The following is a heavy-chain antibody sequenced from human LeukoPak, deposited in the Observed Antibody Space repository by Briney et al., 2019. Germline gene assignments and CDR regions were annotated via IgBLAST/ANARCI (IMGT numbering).Heavy chain of an antibody. Sequence: MSGGSLRLSCVGSGFAFNAYTITWVRQAPGKGLEWVSSITSTSAYRQYGDSVRGLFTISRDNTKNSVYLQMDSSGAEDTAVYHCARVTMGATTLNYYYFFMDVWGKGTTVTVSS. CDR2: ITSTSAYR. D-gene: IGHD1-26*01. V-gene: IGHV3-21*01. CDR3: ARVTMGATTLNYYYFFMDV. CDR1: GFAFNAYT. J-gene: IGHJ6*03.